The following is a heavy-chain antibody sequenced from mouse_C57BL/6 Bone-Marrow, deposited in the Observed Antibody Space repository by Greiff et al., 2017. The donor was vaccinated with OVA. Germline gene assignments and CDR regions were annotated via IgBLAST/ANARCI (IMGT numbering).Heavy chain of an antibody. CDR3: ARRGVADYYAMDY. V-gene: IGHV1-69*01. D-gene: IGHD1-1*01. J-gene: IGHJ4*01. CDR1: GYTFTSYW. Sequence: QVQLQQPGAELVMPGASVKLSCKASGYTFTSYWMHWVKHRPGQGLEWIGEIDPSDSYTNYNQKFKGKSTLTVDKSSSTAYMQLSSLTSEDSAVYYCARRGVADYYAMDYWGQGTSVTVSS. CDR2: IDPSDSYT.